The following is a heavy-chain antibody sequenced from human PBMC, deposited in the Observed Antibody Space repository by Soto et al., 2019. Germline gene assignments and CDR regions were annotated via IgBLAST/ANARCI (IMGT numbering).Heavy chain of an antibody. CDR2: IYHSGST. V-gene: IGHV4-38-2*01. J-gene: IGHJ4*02. Sequence: SETLSLTCAVSGYSISSGYYWGWIRQPPGKGLEWIGSIYHSGSTYYNPSLKSRVTISVDTSKNQFSLKLSSVTAADTAVYYCERFSSWYVVDYWGQGTLVTVSS. D-gene: IGHD6-13*01. CDR1: GYSISSGYY. CDR3: ERFSSWYVVDY.